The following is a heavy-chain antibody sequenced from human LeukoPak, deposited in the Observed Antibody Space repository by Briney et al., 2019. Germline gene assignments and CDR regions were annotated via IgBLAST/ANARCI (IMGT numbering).Heavy chain of an antibody. CDR1: GYTFTSYD. D-gene: IGHD5-18*01. CDR2: ISAYNGNT. J-gene: IGHJ4*02. Sequence: ASVKVSCKASGYTFTSYDINWVRQATGQGLEWMGWISAYNGNTNYAQKLQGRVTMTTDTSTSTAYMELRSLRSDDTAVYYCARDGGYSYGLVFPTFDYWGQGTLVTVSS. V-gene: IGHV1-18*01. CDR3: ARDGGYSYGLVFPTFDY.